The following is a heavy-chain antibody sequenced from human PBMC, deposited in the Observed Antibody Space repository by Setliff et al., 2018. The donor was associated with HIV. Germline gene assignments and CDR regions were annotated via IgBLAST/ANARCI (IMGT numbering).Heavy chain of an antibody. V-gene: IGHV3-23*01. CDR3: AKQMKSMGPYDGFDI. J-gene: IGHJ3*02. CDR2: MSGSGVST. D-gene: IGHD3-10*01. Sequence: PGESLKISCGASGFTFSSYVMSWVRQAPGKGLEWVSVMSGSGVSTHYVDSVKGRFTISRDNSKNTLYLQMNTLRAEDTAIYYCAKQMKSMGPYDGFDIWGQGTMVTVSS. CDR1: GFTFSSYV.